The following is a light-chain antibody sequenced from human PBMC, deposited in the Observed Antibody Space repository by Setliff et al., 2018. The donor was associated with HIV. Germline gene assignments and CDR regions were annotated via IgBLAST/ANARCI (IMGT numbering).Light chain of an antibody. Sequence: SYELTQPPSVSVAPGKTARITCGGNNIGSKSVHWYQQKPGQAPVLAIYYDSDRPSGIPERFSGSNSGNTATLTISRVEAGDEADYYCQVWDNSSDHPYVFGTGTKGTVL. V-gene: IGLV3-21*04. CDR2: YDS. CDR3: QVWDNSSDHPYV. J-gene: IGLJ1*01. CDR1: NIGSKS.